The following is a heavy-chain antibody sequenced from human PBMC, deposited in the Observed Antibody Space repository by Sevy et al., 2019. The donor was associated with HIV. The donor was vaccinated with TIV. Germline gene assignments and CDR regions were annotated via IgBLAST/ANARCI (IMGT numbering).Heavy chain of an antibody. V-gene: IGHV3-74*01. CDR2: INSDGSST. D-gene: IGHD6-13*01. CDR3: VRASGYSSSWYIWYFDL. CDR1: GFTFSSYW. J-gene: IGHJ2*01. Sequence: GGSLRLSCAASGFTFSSYWMHWVRQAPGKGLVWVSRINSDGSSTSYADSVKGRFTISRDNAKNTLYLQMNSLRAEDTAVYYCVRASGYSSSWYIWYFDLWGRGTLVTVSS.